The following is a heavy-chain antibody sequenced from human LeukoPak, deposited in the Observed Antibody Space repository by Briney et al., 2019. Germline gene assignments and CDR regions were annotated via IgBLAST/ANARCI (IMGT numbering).Heavy chain of an antibody. Sequence: SETLSLTCTVSGGSISSYYWSWIRRPAGKGLEWIGRIYTSGSTNYNPSLKSRVTMSVDTSKNQFSLKLSYVTAADTAVYYCARGVYGSGIYYNIYYYYYMDVWDKGTTVTVSS. CDR3: ARGVYGSGIYYNIYYYYYMDV. CDR2: IYTSGST. D-gene: IGHD3-10*01. CDR1: GGSISSYY. J-gene: IGHJ6*03. V-gene: IGHV4-4*07.